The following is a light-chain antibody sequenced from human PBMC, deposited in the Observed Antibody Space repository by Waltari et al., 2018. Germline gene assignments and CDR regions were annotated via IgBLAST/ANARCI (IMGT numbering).Light chain of an antibody. CDR2: AIS. CDR1: QAISDS. V-gene: IGKV1-NL1*01. CDR3: QQYYKIPLT. J-gene: IGKJ3*01. Sequence: DIQMTQSPSSLSASVGHSVTLTCRASQAISDSLAWYQQKPGRAPELLVYAISRLETGVPSRFSGGGSGTDFTLTISSLQPEDFATYYCQQYYKIPLTFGPGTKVDIK.